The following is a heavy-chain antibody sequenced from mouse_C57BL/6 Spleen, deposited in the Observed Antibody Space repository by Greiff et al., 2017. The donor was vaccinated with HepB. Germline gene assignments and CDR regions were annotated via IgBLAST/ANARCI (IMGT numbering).Heavy chain of an antibody. V-gene: IGHV14-1*01. D-gene: IGHD3-2*02. CDR2: IDPEDGDT. CDR3: TTSGQLRLRGYAMDY. CDR1: FNITDYY. J-gene: IGHJ4*01. Sequence: FNITDYYMHWVKQRPEQGLEWIGRIDPEDGDTEYAPKFQGKATMTADTSSNTAYLQLSSLTSEDTAVYYCTTSGQLRLRGYAMDYWGQGTSVTVSS.